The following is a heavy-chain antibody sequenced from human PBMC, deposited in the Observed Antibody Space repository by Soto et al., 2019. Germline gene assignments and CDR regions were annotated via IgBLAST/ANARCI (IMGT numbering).Heavy chain of an antibody. D-gene: IGHD6-19*01. CDR3: ARGQWLYAFDI. V-gene: IGHV4-34*01. J-gene: IGHJ3*02. Sequence: SETLSLTCAVYGGSFSGYYWSWIRQPPGKGLEWIGEINHSGSTNYNPSLKSRVTISVDTSKNQFSLKLSSVTAADTAVYYCARGQWLYAFDIWGQGTMVTVSS. CDR2: INHSGST. CDR1: GGSFSGYY.